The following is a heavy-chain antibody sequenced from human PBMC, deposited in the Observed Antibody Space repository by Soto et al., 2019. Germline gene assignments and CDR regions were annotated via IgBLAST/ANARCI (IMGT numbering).Heavy chain of an antibody. Sequence: EVQLVESGGGLVQPGGSLRLSCAASGFTSSSYWLHWVRQAPGKGLVWVSRISNDGTSTNYADSVKGRFTISRDNAKNTGYLEMNSLIAEDTAVYYCARDWYYYDTSDHFSADAFDIWGQGTTVTVSS. CDR2: ISNDGTST. J-gene: IGHJ3*02. V-gene: IGHV3-74*01. CDR3: ARDWYYYDTSDHFSADAFDI. D-gene: IGHD3-22*01. CDR1: GFTSSSYW.